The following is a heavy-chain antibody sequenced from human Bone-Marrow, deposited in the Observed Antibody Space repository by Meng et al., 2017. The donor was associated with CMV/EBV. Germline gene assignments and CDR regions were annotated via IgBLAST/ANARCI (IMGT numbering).Heavy chain of an antibody. CDR1: GYTFTGYY. V-gene: IGHV1-8*02. CDR3: ARGGGAIDIWFDP. J-gene: IGHJ5*02. Sequence: ASVKVSCKASGYTFTGYYMHWVRQATGQGLEWMGWMNPNSGNTGYAQKFQGRVTMTRNTSISTAYMELSSLRSEDTAVYYCARGGGAIDIWFDPWGQGTLVTVSS. D-gene: IGHD2-21*01. CDR2: MNPNSGNT.